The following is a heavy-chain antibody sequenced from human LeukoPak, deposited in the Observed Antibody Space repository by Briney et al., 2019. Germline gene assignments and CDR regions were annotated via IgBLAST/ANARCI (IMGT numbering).Heavy chain of an antibody. CDR2: IYPGDSDT. V-gene: IGHV5-51*01. Sequence: PGESLQISCQGSGSSFTSYWIGWVRQLPGKGLEWMGIIYPGDSDTRYSPSFQGQVTISADKSISTAYRQWSSLKASDTAMYYCARHVRYCSGGNCYYFDYWGQGTLVTVSS. CDR1: GSSFTSYW. J-gene: IGHJ4*02. D-gene: IGHD2-15*01. CDR3: ARHVRYCSGGNCYYFDY.